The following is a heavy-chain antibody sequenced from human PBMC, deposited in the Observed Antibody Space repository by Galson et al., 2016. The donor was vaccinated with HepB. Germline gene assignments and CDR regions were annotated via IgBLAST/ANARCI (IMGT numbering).Heavy chain of an antibody. CDR1: GGSISSGGYF. CDR3: ASDYYDSRGAYAMDV. D-gene: IGHD3-22*01. V-gene: IGHV4-30-2*01. Sequence: TLSLTCDVSGGSISSGGYFWNWIRQPPGKCLEWIGYIYHSGGTYYNPSLKSRVTISLDRSKNQFSLNLTSLTAADTAVYYCASDYYDSRGAYAMDVWGQGTTVIVSS. J-gene: IGHJ6*02. CDR2: IYHSGGT.